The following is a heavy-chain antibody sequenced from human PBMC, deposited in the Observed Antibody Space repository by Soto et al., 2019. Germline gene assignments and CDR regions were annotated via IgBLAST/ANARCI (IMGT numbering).Heavy chain of an antibody. CDR2: ISSSSSTI. V-gene: IGHV3-48*02. J-gene: IGHJ3*02. Sequence: GGSLRLSCAASGFTFSSYSMNWVRQAPGKGLEWDSYISSSSSTIYYADSVKGRFTISRDNAKNSLYLQMNSLRDEDTAVYYCARDPAPRYYYDSSGPGAFDIWGQGTMVTVSS. CDR1: GFTFSSYS. D-gene: IGHD3-22*01. CDR3: ARDPAPRYYYDSSGPGAFDI.